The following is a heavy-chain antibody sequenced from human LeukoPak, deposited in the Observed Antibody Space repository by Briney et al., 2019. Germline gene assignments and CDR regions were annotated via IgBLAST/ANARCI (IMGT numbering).Heavy chain of an antibody. CDR3: ARDWDYYGSGSYLGY. D-gene: IGHD3-10*01. CDR1: GFTFSGSE. V-gene: IGHV3-48*03. CDR2: ISASGRTL. Sequence: PGGSLRLSCAASGFTFSGSEMNWVRQAPGKGLEWVSYISASGRTLYYADSVKGRFTISRDNAKNSLYLEMNSLRAEDTAVYYCARDWDYYGSGSYLGYWGQGTLVTVSS. J-gene: IGHJ4*02.